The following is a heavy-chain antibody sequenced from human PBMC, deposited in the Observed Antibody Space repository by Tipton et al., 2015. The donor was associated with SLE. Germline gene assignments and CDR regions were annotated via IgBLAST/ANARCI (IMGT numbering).Heavy chain of an antibody. V-gene: IGHV4-39*01. CDR2: KYYSGPT. D-gene: IGHD3-22*01. Sequence: TLSLTCTVSGGSITGSSYYWAWIRQPPGKGLEWIGSKYYSGPTYNNPSLRSRVTMSVDISKNQFSLMLNSATAADTAMYYCARRNYKDSSGLYYFFDNWGQGILVTVSS. CDR1: GGSITGSSYY. J-gene: IGHJ4*02. CDR3: ARRNYKDSSGLYYFFDN.